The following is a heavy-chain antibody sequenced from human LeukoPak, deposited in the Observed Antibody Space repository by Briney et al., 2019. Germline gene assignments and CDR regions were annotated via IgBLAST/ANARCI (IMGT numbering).Heavy chain of an antibody. D-gene: IGHD4-11*01. Sequence: ASETLSLTCTVSGGSISSGGYYWSWIRQPPGKGLEWIGYIYHSGSTYYNPSLKSRVTISVDRSKNQFSLKLSSVTAADTAVYYCARDLGVTTQSPGWFDPWGQGTLVTVSP. CDR3: ARDLGVTTQSPGWFDP. J-gene: IGHJ5*02. V-gene: IGHV4-30-2*01. CDR2: IYHSGST. CDR1: GGSISSGGYY.